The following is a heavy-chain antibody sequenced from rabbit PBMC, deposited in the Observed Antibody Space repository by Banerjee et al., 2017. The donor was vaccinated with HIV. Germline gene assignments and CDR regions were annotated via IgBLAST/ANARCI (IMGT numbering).Heavy chain of an antibody. CDR1: GIDFSSSYW. J-gene: IGHJ3*01. D-gene: IGHD1-1*01. CDR3: ARAFHGSSGYKL. Sequence: QSLEESGGDLVKPGASLTLTCTASGIDFSSSYWICWVRQAPGKGLEWIACINTGDENTNYASWAKGRFTISRSTSLNTVTLQMTSLTAADTATYFCARAFHGSSGYKLWGQGTLVTVS. CDR2: INTGDENT. V-gene: IGHV1S40*01.